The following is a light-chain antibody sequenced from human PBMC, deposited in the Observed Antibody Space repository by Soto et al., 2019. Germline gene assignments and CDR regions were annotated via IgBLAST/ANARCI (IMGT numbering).Light chain of an antibody. Sequence: QSVLTQPASVSGSPGQSITISCTGTSSDVGGYNYVSWYQHLPGTAPKLIIYDVSKRPSGVPIRFSGSKSGTSATLGITGLQTGDEADYYCGTWDSSLSAVVFGGGTMLTVL. CDR1: SSDVGGYNY. CDR3: GTWDSSLSAVV. J-gene: IGLJ2*01. CDR2: DVS. V-gene: IGLV2-14*03.